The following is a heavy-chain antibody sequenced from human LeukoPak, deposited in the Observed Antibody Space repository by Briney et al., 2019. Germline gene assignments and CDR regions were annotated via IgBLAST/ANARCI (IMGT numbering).Heavy chain of an antibody. CDR2: INHSGST. CDR1: GGSFSGYY. CDR3: ARGPDY. V-gene: IGHV4-34*01. J-gene: IGHJ4*02. Sequence: SETLSLTCAVYGGSFSGYYWSWIRQPPGKGLEWIGEINHSGSTNYNPSLKNRVTISVDTSKNQFSLKLSSVTAADTAVYYCARGPDYWGQGTLVTVSS.